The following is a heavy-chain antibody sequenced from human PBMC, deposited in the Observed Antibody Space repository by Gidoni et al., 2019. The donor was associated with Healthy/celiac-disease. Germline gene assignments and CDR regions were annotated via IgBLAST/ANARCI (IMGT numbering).Heavy chain of an antibody. D-gene: IGHD3-10*01. CDR1: GGTFSSYA. Sequence: QVQLVQSGAEVKKPGSSVKVSSKASGGTFSSYAISWVRQAPGQGLEWMGGIIPIFGTANYAQKFQGRVTITADESTSTAYMELSSLRSEDTAVYYCGNYMVQGRNYYYYGMDVWGQGTTVTVSS. CDR3: GNYMVQGRNYYYYGMDV. J-gene: IGHJ6*02. V-gene: IGHV1-69*01. CDR2: IIPIFGTA.